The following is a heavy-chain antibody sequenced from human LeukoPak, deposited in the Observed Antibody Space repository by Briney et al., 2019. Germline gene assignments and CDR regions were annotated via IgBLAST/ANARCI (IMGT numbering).Heavy chain of an antibody. V-gene: IGHV1-46*01. CDR1: GYTFTSYY. CDR3: ARDLNKYQLLSWFDP. Sequence: ASVKVSCKASGYTFTSYYIHWVRQAPGQGLEWMGKINPSGGSTSYAQKFQGRVTMTRDTSTSTVYMELSSLRSEDTAVYYCARDLNKYQLLSWFDPWGQGTLVTVSS. D-gene: IGHD2-2*01. CDR2: INPSGGST. J-gene: IGHJ5*02.